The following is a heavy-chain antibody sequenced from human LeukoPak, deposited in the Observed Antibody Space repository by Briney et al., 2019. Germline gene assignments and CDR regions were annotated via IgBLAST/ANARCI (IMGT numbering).Heavy chain of an antibody. CDR1: GYRFRAYW. D-gene: IGHD3-22*01. CDR3: ARPNITSYYDSRGYDAFDV. CDR2: IYPDDSDT. V-gene: IGHV5-51*01. J-gene: IGHJ3*01. Sequence: GESLKTSWKGSGYRFRAYWIAWVRQMPGKGLEWMGIIYPDDSDTRYSPSFQGQVTISADKSVSTAYLQWRSLKASDTAMYYCARPNITSYYDSRGYDAFDVWGQGTMVTVSS.